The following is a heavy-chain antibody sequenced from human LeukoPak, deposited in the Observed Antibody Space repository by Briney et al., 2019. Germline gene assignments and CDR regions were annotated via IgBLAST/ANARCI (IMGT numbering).Heavy chain of an antibody. Sequence: EASVKVSCKASGYTFTSYYIHWVRQAPGQGLEWMGIINPSSGDTIYTQKFQGRVTMTRDTSTSTVYMELSSLRSEDTAVFYCATVGYSQFFDYWGQGTLVTVSS. CDR1: GYTFTSYY. D-gene: IGHD5-18*01. CDR3: ATVGYSQFFDY. CDR2: INPSSGDT. V-gene: IGHV1-46*01. J-gene: IGHJ4*02.